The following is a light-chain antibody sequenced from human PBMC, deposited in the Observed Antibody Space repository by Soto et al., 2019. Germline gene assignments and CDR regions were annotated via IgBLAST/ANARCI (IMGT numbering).Light chain of an antibody. CDR1: QSVGSF. V-gene: IGKV3-11*01. CDR3: QQRSNWPIT. Sequence: EIVLTQSPATLSLSPGERATLSCRASQSVGSFLAWYQQTPGQAPRLLIYDASNKATGIPARFSGSGSGTGFTLVISSLEPEDFAVFYCQQRSNWPITFGQGTRLESK. J-gene: IGKJ5*01. CDR2: DAS.